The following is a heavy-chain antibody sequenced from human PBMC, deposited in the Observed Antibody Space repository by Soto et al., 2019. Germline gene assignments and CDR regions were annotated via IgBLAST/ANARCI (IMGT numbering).Heavy chain of an antibody. CDR1: GDSISTVDYF. V-gene: IGHV4-30-4*08. Sequence: SETLSLTCSVSGDSISTVDYFWAWIRQPPGQALEYIGYIYKSATTYYNPSFESRVAISLDTSKSQFSLNVTSVTAADTAVYFCARGRYCLTGRCFPNWFDSWGQGTLVTVSS. D-gene: IGHD2-15*01. CDR3: ARGRYCLTGRCFPNWFDS. CDR2: IYKSATT. J-gene: IGHJ5*01.